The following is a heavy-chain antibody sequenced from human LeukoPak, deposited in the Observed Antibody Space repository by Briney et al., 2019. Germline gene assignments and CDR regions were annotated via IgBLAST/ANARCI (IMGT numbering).Heavy chain of an antibody. J-gene: IGHJ4*02. CDR3: AKEVVAEGTY. CDR2: ISTSGRTI. CDR1: GFTFSDYY. V-gene: IGHV3-11*01. D-gene: IGHD2-15*01. Sequence: PGGSLRLSCAASGFTFSDYYMSWIRQAPGKGLECVSYISTSGRTIYYADSVKGRFTISRDNAKNSLYLQMNNLRAEDTAVYYCAKEVVAEGTYWGQGTLVTVSS.